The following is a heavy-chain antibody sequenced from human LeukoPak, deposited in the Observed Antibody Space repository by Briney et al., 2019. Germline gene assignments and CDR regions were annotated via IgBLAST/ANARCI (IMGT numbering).Heavy chain of an antibody. J-gene: IGHJ4*02. D-gene: IGHD4-17*01. CDR2: IYYSGNT. V-gene: IGHV4-39*01. CDR3: ARRERMTTVTTFDH. Sequence: SETLSLTCSVSGGSISSSTYYWGWIRQPPGKGLEWIGSIYYSGNTYYNPSLKSRVTISVDTSKNQFSLKLSSVTAADTAVYYCARRERMTTVTTFDHWGQGTLITVSS. CDR1: GGSISSSTYY.